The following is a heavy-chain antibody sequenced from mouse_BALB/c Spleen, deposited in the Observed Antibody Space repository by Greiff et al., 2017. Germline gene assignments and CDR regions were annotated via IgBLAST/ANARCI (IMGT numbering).Heavy chain of an antibody. CDR3: ARLVTTFAY. CDR1: GYSFTGYY. CDR2: INPNNGGT. J-gene: IGHJ3*01. D-gene: IGHD2-1*01. Sequence: EVQLQQSGPELVKTGASVKISCKASGYSFTGYYMHWVKQSHGKSLEWIGDINPNNGGTIYNQKFKGKATLTVDKSSSTAYMELRSLTSEDTAVYYCARLVTTFAYWGQGTLVTGSA. V-gene: IGHV1-18*01.